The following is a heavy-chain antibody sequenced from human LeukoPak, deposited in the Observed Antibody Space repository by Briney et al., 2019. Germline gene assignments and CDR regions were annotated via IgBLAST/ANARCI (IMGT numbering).Heavy chain of an antibody. V-gene: IGHV4-31*03. J-gene: IGHJ4*02. D-gene: IGHD4-11*01. Sequence: SETLSLTCTVSGGSVSSGGYYWSWIRQHPGKGLEWIGYIYYSGSTYYNPSLKSRVTISVDTSKNQFSLKLSSVTAADTAVYYCARATYDYLFDYWGQGTLVTVSS. CDR2: IYYSGST. CDR1: GGSVSSGGYY. CDR3: ARATYDYLFDY.